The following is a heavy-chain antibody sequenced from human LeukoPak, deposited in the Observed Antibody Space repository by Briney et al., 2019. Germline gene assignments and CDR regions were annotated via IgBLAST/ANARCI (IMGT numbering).Heavy chain of an antibody. V-gene: IGHV3-30*02. CDR3: AKRDLPWLAAAFDY. D-gene: IGHD2-15*01. CDR2: IWFDGSNK. Sequence: GGSLRLSCAASGFIFSNDAMHWVRQAPGKGLEWVAFIWFDGSNKHYADSVKGRFTVSRDNSEDTLYLQMNSLRAEDTAVYYCAKRDLPWLAAAFDYWGQGTLVTVSS. J-gene: IGHJ4*02. CDR1: GFIFSNDA.